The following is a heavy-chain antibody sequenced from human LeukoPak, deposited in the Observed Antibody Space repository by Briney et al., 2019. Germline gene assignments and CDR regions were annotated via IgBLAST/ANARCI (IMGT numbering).Heavy chain of an antibody. J-gene: IGHJ5*02. CDR2: INPSGGST. V-gene: IGHV1-46*01. D-gene: IGHD3-10*01. CDR1: GYTFTSYY. CDR3: ARKGQNYGSGSYYTVNWFDP. Sequence: ASVKVSCKASGYTFTSYYMHWVRQAPGQGPEWMGIINPSGGSTSYAQKFQGRVTMTRDMSTSTVYMELSSLRSEDTAVYYCARKGQNYGSGSYYTVNWFDPWGQGTLVTVSS.